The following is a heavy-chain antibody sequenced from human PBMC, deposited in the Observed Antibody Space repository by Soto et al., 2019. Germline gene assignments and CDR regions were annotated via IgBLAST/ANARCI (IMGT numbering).Heavy chain of an antibody. CDR1: GFTFSSYA. J-gene: IGHJ4*02. CDR2: ISGSGGST. D-gene: IGHD6-13*01. CDR3: AKDRGAAAADVFDY. Sequence: GESLKISCAASGFTFSSYAMSWVRQAPGKGLEWVSAISGSGGSTYYADSVKGRFTISRDNSKNTLYLQMNSLRAEDTAVYYCAKDRGAAAADVFDYWGQGTLVTVSA. V-gene: IGHV3-23*01.